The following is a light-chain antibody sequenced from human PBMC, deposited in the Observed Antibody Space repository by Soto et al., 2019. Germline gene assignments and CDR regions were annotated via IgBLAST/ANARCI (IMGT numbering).Light chain of an antibody. Sequence: DIVMTQSPLSLPVTPGEPASISCRSIQSLLDSSGYNYLDWYLQKPGQPPQLLICLSFNRAPGAPDRFSGSGSCTEFTLEISRVEAEDVGIYYCKQGLNAPLAFGGGTKVEIK. CDR3: KQGLNAPLA. V-gene: IGKV2-28*01. J-gene: IGKJ4*01. CDR2: LSF. CDR1: QSLLDSSGYNY.